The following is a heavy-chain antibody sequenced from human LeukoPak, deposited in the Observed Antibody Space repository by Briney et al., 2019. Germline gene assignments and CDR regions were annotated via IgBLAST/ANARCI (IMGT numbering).Heavy chain of an antibody. Sequence: SETLSLTCTVSGGSISSSSYYWGWIRQPPGKGLEWIGSIYNSGSTYYNPSLKSQVTISVDTSKNQFSLRLSSVTATDTAVYYCARLRSGGLYFDYWGQGTLVTVSS. D-gene: IGHD2-8*02. J-gene: IGHJ4*02. CDR2: IYNSGST. CDR3: ARLRSGGLYFDY. V-gene: IGHV4-39*01. CDR1: GGSISSSSYY.